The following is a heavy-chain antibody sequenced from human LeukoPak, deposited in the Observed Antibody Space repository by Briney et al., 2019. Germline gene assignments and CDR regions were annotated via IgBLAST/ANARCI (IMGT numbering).Heavy chain of an antibody. D-gene: IGHD2-2*02. CDR3: ARGGPLYPLNDY. J-gene: IGHJ4*02. CDR1: GGSISSGGYY. Sequence: SETLSLTCTVSGGSISSGGYYWSWIRQHAGKGLEWIGYIYYSGSTYYNPSLKSRVTISVDTSKNQFSLKLSSVTAADTAVYYCARGGPLYPLNDYWGQGTLVTVSS. CDR2: IYYSGST. V-gene: IGHV4-31*03.